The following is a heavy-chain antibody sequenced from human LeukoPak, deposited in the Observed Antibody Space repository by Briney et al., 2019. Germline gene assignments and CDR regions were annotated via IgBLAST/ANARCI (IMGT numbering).Heavy chain of an antibody. V-gene: IGHV1-69*04. CDR3: AVSIVATGGDYFDY. D-gene: IGHD5-12*01. Sequence: ASVKVSCKASGGTFSSYAIGWVRQAPGQGLEWMGRIIPILGIANYAQKFQGRVTITADKSTSTAYMELSSLRSEDTAVYYCAVSIVATGGDYFDYWGQGTLVTVSS. J-gene: IGHJ4*02. CDR1: GGTFSSYA. CDR2: IIPILGIA.